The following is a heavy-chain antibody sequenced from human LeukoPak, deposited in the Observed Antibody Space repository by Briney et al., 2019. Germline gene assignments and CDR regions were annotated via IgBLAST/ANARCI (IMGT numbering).Heavy chain of an antibody. CDR1: GFTVSSNY. V-gene: IGHV3-53*05. D-gene: IGHD6-13*01. Sequence: GGSLRLSCAASGFTVSSNYMSWVRQAPGKGLEWVSVIYSGGSTYYADSVKGRFTISRDNSKNTLYLQMNSLRAEDTAVYYCARASIAAAGYYFDYWGQGTLVTVSS. J-gene: IGHJ4*02. CDR2: IYSGGST. CDR3: ARASIAAAGYYFDY.